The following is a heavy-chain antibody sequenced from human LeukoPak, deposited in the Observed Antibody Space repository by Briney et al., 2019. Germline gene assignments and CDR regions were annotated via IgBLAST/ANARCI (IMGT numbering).Heavy chain of an antibody. CDR2: IRSKAYGGTT. V-gene: IGHV3-49*04. D-gene: IGHD3-10*01. CDR3: TTHPTIHYYGSGVPYYYYMDV. CDR1: GFTFGDYA. J-gene: IGHJ6*03. Sequence: HPGRSLRLSCTASGFTFGDYAMSWVHQAPGKGLEWVGFIRSKAYGGTTEYAASVKGRFTISRDDSKSIAYLQMNSLKTEDTAVYYCTTHPTIHYYGSGVPYYYYMDVWGKGTTVTISS.